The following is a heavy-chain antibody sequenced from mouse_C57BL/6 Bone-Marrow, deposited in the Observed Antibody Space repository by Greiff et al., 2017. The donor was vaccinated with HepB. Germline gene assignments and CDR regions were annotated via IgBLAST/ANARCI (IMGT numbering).Heavy chain of an antibody. V-gene: IGHV5-6*01. J-gene: IGHJ3*01. CDR2: ISSGGSYT. CDR1: GFTFSSYG. CDR3: ARPYYYGSFSWFAY. D-gene: IGHD1-1*01. Sequence: EVQRVESGGDLVKPGGSLKLSCAASGFTFSSYGMSWVRQTPDKRLEWVATISSGGSYTYYPDSVKGRFTISRDNAKNTLYLQMSSLKSEDTAMYYCARPYYYGSFSWFAYWGQGTLVTVSA.